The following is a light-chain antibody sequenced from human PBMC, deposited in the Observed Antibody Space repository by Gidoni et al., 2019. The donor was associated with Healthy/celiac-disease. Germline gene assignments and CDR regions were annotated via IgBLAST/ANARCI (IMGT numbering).Light chain of an antibody. V-gene: IGKV3-20*01. CDR2: GAS. CDR1: QSISSSY. CDR3: QQYGSSPAT. J-gene: IGKJ1*01. Sequence: IVLTQSPGNLSLSPGERATLSCRASQSISSSYLAWYQQKPGQAPRLLLYGASSRATGIPDRCSGSGSGTDFTLTISRLEPEDFAVYYCQQYGSSPATFGQGTKVKIK.